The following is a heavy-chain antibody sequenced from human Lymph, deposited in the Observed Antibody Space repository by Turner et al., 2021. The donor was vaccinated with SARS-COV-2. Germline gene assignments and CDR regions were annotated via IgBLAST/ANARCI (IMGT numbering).Heavy chain of an antibody. CDR2: IYYRGST. CDR3: ARETVNNWVDH. CDR1: GGTMNSNY. Sequence: VQLQESGPRLVQPLETLSLTCTGSGGTMNSNYWRWVRQPPGKRREWIGYIYYRGSTNYSPSLKSRDTISVDKSKNQCSRKLNSVAAEDTAKEYCARETVNNWVDHWGQGILVTVSS. V-gene: IGHV4-59*01. J-gene: IGHJ5*02. D-gene: IGHD2-21*02.